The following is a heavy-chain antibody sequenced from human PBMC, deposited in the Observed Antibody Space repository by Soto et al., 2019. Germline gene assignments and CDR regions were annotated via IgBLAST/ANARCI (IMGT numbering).Heavy chain of an antibody. V-gene: IGHV3-74*01. CDR2: INSDGSSK. Sequence: GGSLRLSCAASGFSFSNYWMHWVRQAPGKGLVWVSRINSDGSSKNYADSVKGRFTISRDNAKNTLYLQMNSLRAEDTAVYYCARVLNDYVWGSYRNRRLDYWGQGTLVTAPQ. CDR3: ARVLNDYVWGSYRNRRLDY. CDR1: GFSFSNYW. D-gene: IGHD3-16*02. J-gene: IGHJ4*02.